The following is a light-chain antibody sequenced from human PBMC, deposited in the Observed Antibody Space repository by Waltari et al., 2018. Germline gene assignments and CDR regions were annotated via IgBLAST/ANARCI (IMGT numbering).Light chain of an antibody. CDR3: QTGGFGIWV. CDR2: VNSDGSH. CDR1: SGHSNYP. V-gene: IGLV4-69*01. J-gene: IGLJ3*02. Sequence: LILPQSPSASASLGASVKITCTLSSGHSNYPIAWHQQQPEKGPRYLMTVNSDGSHIKGDRSPDRFSGSSSGAERYLTISSLQSEDETDYYCQTGGFGIWVFGGGTKLTVL.